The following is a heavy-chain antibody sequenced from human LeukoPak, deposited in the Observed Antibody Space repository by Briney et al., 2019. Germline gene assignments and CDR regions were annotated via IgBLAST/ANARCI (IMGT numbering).Heavy chain of an antibody. J-gene: IGHJ4*02. V-gene: IGHV1-69*06. D-gene: IGHD3-3*01. CDR1: GGTFSSYA. CDR3: ATVRRFLEWPLGH. CDR2: IIPIFGTA. Sequence: EASVKVSCKASGGTFSSYAISWVRQAPGQGLEWMGGIIPIFGTANYAQKFQGRVTMTEDTSTDTAYMELSSLRSEDTAVYYCATVRRFLEWPLGHWGQGTLVTVSS.